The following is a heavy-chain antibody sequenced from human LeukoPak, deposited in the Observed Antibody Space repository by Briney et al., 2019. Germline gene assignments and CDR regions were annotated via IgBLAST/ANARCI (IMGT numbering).Heavy chain of an antibody. CDR2: INPNSGGT. V-gene: IGHV1-2*04. D-gene: IGHD1/OR15-1a*01. CDR3: ASSLPLEHVDYYYGMDV. J-gene: IGHJ6*02. Sequence: ASVKVSCKAPGYTFTGYYMHWVRQAPGQGLEWMGWINPNSGGTNYAQKFQGWVTMTRDTSISTAYMELSRLRSDDTAVYYCASSLPLEHVDYYYGMDVWGQGTTVTVSS. CDR1: GYTFTGYY.